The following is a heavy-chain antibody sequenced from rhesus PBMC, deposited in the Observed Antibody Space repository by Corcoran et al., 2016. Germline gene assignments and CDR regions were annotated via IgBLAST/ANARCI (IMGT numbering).Heavy chain of an antibody. CDR1: GYSISSGYY. Sequence: QVQLQGSGPGVVKPSETLSLTCAVSGYSISSGYYWSWIRQPPGKGLEWIGYIYGSNGSTNYNPSLKNRVTISKDTSKNQFSLKLSSVTAADTAVYYCARAGAVIYGLDSWGQGVVVTVSS. D-gene: IGHD1-44*02. CDR3: ARAGAVIYGLDS. CDR2: IYGSNGST. V-gene: IGHV4-76*01. J-gene: IGHJ6*01.